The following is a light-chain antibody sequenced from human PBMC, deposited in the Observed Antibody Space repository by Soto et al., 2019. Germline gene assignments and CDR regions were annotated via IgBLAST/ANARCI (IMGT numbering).Light chain of an antibody. CDR3: AAWDDSMKGYV. V-gene: IGLV1-44*01. J-gene: IGLJ1*01. CDR1: SSNIGSNT. CDR2: SNN. Sequence: QSVLTQPPSASGTPGQRVTISWSGSSSNIGSNTVNWYQQLPGTAPKLLIYSNNQRPSGVPDRFSGSKSGTSASLAISGLQSEDEAAYYCAAWDDSMKGYVFGTGTKVTXL.